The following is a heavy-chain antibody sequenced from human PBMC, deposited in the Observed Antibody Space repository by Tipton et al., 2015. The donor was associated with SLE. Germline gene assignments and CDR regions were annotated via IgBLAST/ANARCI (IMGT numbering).Heavy chain of an antibody. D-gene: IGHD2-15*01. CDR3: ARHIDCINHRCYSPWFDP. V-gene: IGHV4-39*07. CDR2: LYYGGST. CDR1: GGSISSSSYY. J-gene: IGHJ5*02. Sequence: LRLSCNVSGGSISSSSYYWGWIRQPPGKGLEWIGSLYYGGSTYYNPSLKSRVTISVDTSKNQFSLELRSVTAADTAVYYCARHIDCINHRCYSPWFDPWGQGTLVTVSS.